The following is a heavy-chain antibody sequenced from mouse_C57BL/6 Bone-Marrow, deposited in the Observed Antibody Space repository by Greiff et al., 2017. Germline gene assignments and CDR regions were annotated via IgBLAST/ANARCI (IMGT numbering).Heavy chain of an antibody. CDR1: GFNIKDDY. V-gene: IGHV14-4*01. J-gene: IGHJ1*03. Sequence: VQLQQSGAELVRPGASVKLSCTASGFNIKDDYMHWVKQRPEQGLEWIGWIDPENGDTEYASKFQGKATITADTSSNTAYLQLSSLTSEDTAVYYCTTKGYDYDFLYFDVWGTGTTVTVSS. CDR3: TTKGYDYDFLYFDV. CDR2: IDPENGDT. D-gene: IGHD2-4*01.